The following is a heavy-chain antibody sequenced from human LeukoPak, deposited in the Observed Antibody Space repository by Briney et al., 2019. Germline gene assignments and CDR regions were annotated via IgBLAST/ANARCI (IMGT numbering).Heavy chain of an antibody. CDR1: GGSIRSYY. Sequence: SETLSLTCTVSGGSIRSYYWSWIRQSPGKGLEWIGYMYYSGSTDYNPSLKSRVSISVDTSKNQFSLKLSSVTAADTAVYYCARDKDGSGLDAFDIWGQGTMVTVSS. D-gene: IGHD3-10*01. V-gene: IGHV4-59*12. J-gene: IGHJ3*02. CDR2: MYYSGST. CDR3: ARDKDGSGLDAFDI.